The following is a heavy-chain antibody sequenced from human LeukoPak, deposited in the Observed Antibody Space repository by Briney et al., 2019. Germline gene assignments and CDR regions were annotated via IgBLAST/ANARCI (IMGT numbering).Heavy chain of an antibody. D-gene: IGHD4-17*01. Sequence: PGGSLRLSCAASGFPFSDYYMTWIRQAPGKGLEWVSYISSSGDYTNYADSVKGRFTISRDNAKNSLYLQMNSLRAEDTAVYYCARDIGDAAFHWGQGTLVTVSS. J-gene: IGHJ4*02. CDR3: ARDIGDAAFH. V-gene: IGHV3-11*06. CDR1: GFPFSDYY. CDR2: ISSSGDYT.